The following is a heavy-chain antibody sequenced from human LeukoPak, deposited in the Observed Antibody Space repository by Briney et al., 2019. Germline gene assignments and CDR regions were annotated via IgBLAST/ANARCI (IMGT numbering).Heavy chain of an antibody. CDR3: ANRRCSGTSCYLHY. J-gene: IGHJ4*02. D-gene: IGHD2-2*01. V-gene: IGHV3-23*01. Sequence: GGSLRLSCAASGFTFSNYAMSWVRQAPGKGLERVSAITGSGDLTYYADSVKGRFAISRDNSKNAVYLQMNSLRAEDTAVYYCANRRCSGTSCYLHYWGQGTLVTVSS. CDR1: GFTFSNYA. CDR2: ITGSGDLT.